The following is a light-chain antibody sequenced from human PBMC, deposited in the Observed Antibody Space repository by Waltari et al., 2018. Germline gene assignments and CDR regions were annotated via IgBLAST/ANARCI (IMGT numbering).Light chain of an antibody. CDR3: SSWDDSLNGPA. Sequence: QSVLTQPPSASGTPGQRVTISCSGSRSNIGNNSVNWYQQLPRTAPKLLMYNTNRRPPGVPGRFSGARSGTSASLAISGLQSEDEGDYYCSSWDDSLNGPAFGGGTKVTVL. CDR2: NTN. V-gene: IGLV1-44*01. J-gene: IGLJ3*02. CDR1: RSNIGNNS.